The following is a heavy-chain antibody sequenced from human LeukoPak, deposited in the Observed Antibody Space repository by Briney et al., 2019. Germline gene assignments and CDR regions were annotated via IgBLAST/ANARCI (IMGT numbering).Heavy chain of an antibody. CDR2: IYYSGST. J-gene: IGHJ3*02. D-gene: IGHD2-15*01. CDR1: GGSISSSSYY. V-gene: IGHV4-39*01. CDR3: ARPDNNSFDI. Sequence: SETLSLTCTVSGGSISSSSYYWGWIRQPPGKGLEWIGSIYYSGSTYYNPSLKSRVTISVDTSKNQFSLKLSSVTAADTAMYYCARPDNNSFDIWGQGTMVTVSS.